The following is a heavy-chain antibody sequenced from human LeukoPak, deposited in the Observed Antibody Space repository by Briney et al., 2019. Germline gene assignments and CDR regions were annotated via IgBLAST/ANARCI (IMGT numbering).Heavy chain of an antibody. J-gene: IGHJ2*01. V-gene: IGHV1-24*01. CDR2: FDPEDGET. CDR1: GYTLTELS. CDR3: ATDHVAVAGLYWYFDL. Sequence: ASVKVSCKVSGYTLTELSMHWLRQAPGKGLEWMGGFDPEDGETIYAQKFQGRVTMTEDTSTDTAYMELSSLRSEDTAVYYCATDHVAVAGLYWYFDLWGRGTLVTVSS. D-gene: IGHD6-19*01.